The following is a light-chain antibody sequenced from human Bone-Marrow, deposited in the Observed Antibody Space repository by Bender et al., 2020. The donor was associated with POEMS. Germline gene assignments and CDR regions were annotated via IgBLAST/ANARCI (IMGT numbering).Light chain of an antibody. Sequence: QLVLTQSPSASASLGASVKLTCTLSRGHSNYAIAWHQQQPEKGPRYLMKVNSDGSHSKGDVIPDRFSGSSSGAERYLIISSLQSEDEADYYCQTWGTGPWVFGGGTKVTVL. CDR3: QTWGTGPWV. V-gene: IGLV4-69*01. CDR1: RGHSNYA. J-gene: IGLJ3*02. CDR2: VNSDGSH.